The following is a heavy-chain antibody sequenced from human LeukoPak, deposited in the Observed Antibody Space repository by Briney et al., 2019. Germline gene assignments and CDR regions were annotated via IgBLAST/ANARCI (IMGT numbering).Heavy chain of an antibody. CDR3: ASRLLWFGELSLFTPDY. Sequence: SVKVSCKASGGTFSSYAISWVRQAPGQGLEWMGGIIPIFGTANYAQKFQGRVTITADESTSTAYMELSSLRSEDTAVYYCASRLLWFGELSLFTPDYWGQGTLVTVSS. D-gene: IGHD3-10*01. J-gene: IGHJ4*02. V-gene: IGHV1-69*13. CDR1: GGTFSSYA. CDR2: IIPIFGTA.